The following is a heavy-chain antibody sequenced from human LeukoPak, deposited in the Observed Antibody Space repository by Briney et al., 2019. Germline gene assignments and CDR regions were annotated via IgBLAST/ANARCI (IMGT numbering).Heavy chain of an antibody. CDR3: AKMVREFYTISYYFDY. CDR1: GFTFAGYA. V-gene: IGHV3-23*01. Sequence: GGSLRLSCAASGFTFAGYAMTWVRQAPGKGLEWVSGISGSGAGTYYADSVKGRFTISRDNSKNTLYLQMNSLRAEDTAVYYCAKMVREFYTISYYFDYWGQGTLVTVSS. D-gene: IGHD2-8*01. J-gene: IGHJ4*02. CDR2: ISGSGAGT.